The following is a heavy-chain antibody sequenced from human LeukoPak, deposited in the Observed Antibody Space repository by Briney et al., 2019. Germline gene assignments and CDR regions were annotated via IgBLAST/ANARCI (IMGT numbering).Heavy chain of an antibody. D-gene: IGHD6-13*01. Sequence: GGSLRLSCAASGFTVSSNYMSWVRRAPGKGLEWVSVTYSGGSTYYADSVKGRFTIFRDNSKNTLYLQMNSLRAEDTAVYYCARDRAAAGNPFDAFDVWGQGTMVTVSS. J-gene: IGHJ3*01. CDR2: TYSGGST. V-gene: IGHV3-53*01. CDR3: ARDRAAAGNPFDAFDV. CDR1: GFTVSSNY.